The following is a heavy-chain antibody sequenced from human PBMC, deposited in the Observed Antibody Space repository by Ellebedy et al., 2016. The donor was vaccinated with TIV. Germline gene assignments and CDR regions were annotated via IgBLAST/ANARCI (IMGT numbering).Heavy chain of an antibody. CDR2: IDPSDSYT. D-gene: IGHD3-22*01. CDR1: GYSFTSYW. CDR3: ARHARYYDSEFDY. Sequence: GGSLRLXCKGSGYSFTSYWISWVRQMPGKGLEWMGRIDPSDSYTNYSPSFQGQVTISADKSISTAYLQWSSLKASDTAMYYCARHARYYDSEFDYWGQGTLVTVSS. V-gene: IGHV5-10-1*04. J-gene: IGHJ4*02.